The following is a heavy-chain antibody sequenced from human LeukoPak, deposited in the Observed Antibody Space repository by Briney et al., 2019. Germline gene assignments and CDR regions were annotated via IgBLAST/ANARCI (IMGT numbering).Heavy chain of an antibody. D-gene: IGHD6-19*01. Sequence: PGGSLRLSCAASGFTVSSNYMSWVRQAPGKRLQWVSVIYSGRSTYYADSVKGRFTISRDNSKNTLYLQMNSLRVEDTAVYYCARANGGWYYFDYWGQGALVSATS. V-gene: IGHV3-53*01. J-gene: IGHJ4*02. CDR2: IYSGRST. CDR3: ARANGGWYYFDY. CDR1: GFTVSSNY.